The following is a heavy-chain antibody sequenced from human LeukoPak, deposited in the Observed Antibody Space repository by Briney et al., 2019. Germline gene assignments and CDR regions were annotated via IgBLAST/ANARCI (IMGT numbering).Heavy chain of an antibody. CDR2: IYYSGST. D-gene: IGHD2-2*03. CDR3: ARDLSTDGLGSFDP. J-gene: IGHJ5*02. V-gene: IGHV4-31*03. CDR1: GGSISSGGYY. Sequence: SQTLSLTCTVSGGSISSGGYYWSWIRQHPGKGLEWTGYIYYSGSTYYNPSLKSRVTISVDTSKNQFSLKLSSVTAADTAVYYCARDLSTDGLGSFDPWGQGTLVTVSS.